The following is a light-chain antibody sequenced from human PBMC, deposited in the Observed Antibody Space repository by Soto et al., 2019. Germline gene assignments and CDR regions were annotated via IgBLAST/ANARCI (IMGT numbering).Light chain of an antibody. CDR2: GAS. CDR3: QQYGSSPT. J-gene: IGKJ1*01. Sequence: EIVLTQSPGTLSLSPGERATLSCRASLSVSSSYLAWYQQKPGQAPRLLIYGASTRATGIPHRFSGSGSGTDFSLTISRLEPEDFAVYYCQQYGSSPTFGQGTKVDIK. CDR1: LSVSSSY. V-gene: IGKV3-20*01.